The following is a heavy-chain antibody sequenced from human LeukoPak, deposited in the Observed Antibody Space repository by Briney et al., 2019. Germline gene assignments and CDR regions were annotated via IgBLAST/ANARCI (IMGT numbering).Heavy chain of an antibody. Sequence: GGSLRLSCAASGFNFSSYSMNWVRQAPGKGLEWVSYVSSSSSTIYYADSVKGRFTISRDNPKDSLYLQMNSLRAEGTAVYYCARDHPSYYGSGSYYNWGQGSLVTVSS. D-gene: IGHD3-10*01. CDR3: ARDHPSYYGSGSYYN. CDR2: VSSSSSTI. CDR1: GFNFSSYS. V-gene: IGHV3-48*01. J-gene: IGHJ4*02.